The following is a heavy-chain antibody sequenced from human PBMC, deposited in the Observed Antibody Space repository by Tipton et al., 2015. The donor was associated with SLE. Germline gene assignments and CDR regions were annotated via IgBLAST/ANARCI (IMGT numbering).Heavy chain of an antibody. CDR1: GGSVSSGSYY. CDR2: IYYSGST. CDR3: ARGSDYYDSSGLGGF. D-gene: IGHD3-22*01. Sequence: LRLSCTVSGGSVSSGSYYWSWIRQPPGKGLEWIGYIYYSGSTNYNPSLKSRVTTSVDTSKNQFSLKLSSVTAADTAVYYCARGSDYYDSSGLGGFWGQGTLVTVSS. J-gene: IGHJ4*02. V-gene: IGHV4-61*01.